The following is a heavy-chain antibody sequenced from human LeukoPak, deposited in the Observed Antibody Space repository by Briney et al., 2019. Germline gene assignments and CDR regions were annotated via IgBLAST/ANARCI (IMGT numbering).Heavy chain of an antibody. Sequence: GGSLRLSCAASGFTFSSYGMHWVRQAPGKGLEWVAVISYDGSNKYYADSVKGRFTISRDNSKNTLYLQMNSLRAEDTAVYYCAREDYYDSSGPYDYWGQGTLVTVSS. CDR2: ISYDGSNK. D-gene: IGHD3-22*01. CDR3: AREDYYDSSGPYDY. J-gene: IGHJ4*02. CDR1: GFTFSSYG. V-gene: IGHV3-30*03.